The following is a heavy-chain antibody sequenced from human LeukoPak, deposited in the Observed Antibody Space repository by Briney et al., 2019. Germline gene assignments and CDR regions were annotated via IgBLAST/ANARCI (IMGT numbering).Heavy chain of an antibody. CDR2: IYGGVNT. Sequence: QPGRSLRLSCAASGFTVSSNYMSWVRQAPGKGLEWVSVIYGGVNTVYADSVQGRFTISRDNSKNTLYLQMSSLRAEDTAVYYCAKSPKTGFLFDYWGKGTLVTVSS. CDR1: GFTVSSNY. J-gene: IGHJ4*02. CDR3: AKSPKTGFLFDY. V-gene: IGHV3-66*01. D-gene: IGHD1-1*01.